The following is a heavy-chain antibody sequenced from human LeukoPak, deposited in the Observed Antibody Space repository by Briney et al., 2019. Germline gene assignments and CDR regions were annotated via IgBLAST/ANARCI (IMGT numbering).Heavy chain of an antibody. J-gene: IGHJ4*02. CDR3: ARGLLTVAGTGGDY. CDR1: GGSISSHY. CDR2: IYYSGST. Sequence: PSETLSLTCTVSGGSISSHYWSWIRQPPGKGLEWIGYIYYSGSTNYNPSLKSRVTISVDTSKNQFSLKLSSVTAADTAVYYCARGLLTVAGTGGDYWGQGTLVTVSS. V-gene: IGHV4-59*11. D-gene: IGHD6-19*01.